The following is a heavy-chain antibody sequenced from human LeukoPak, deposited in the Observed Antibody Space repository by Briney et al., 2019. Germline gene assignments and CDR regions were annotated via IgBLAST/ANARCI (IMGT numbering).Heavy chain of an antibody. CDR3: AGAVAGRPYYYYYMDV. V-gene: IGHV3-21*01. CDR2: ISSSSSYI. J-gene: IGHJ6*03. D-gene: IGHD6-19*01. CDR1: GFTFSSYE. Sequence: GGSLRLSCAASGFTFSSYEMNWVRQAPGKGLEWVSSISSSSSYIYYADSVKGRFTISRDNAKNSLYLQMNSLRAEDTAVYYCAGAVAGRPYYYYYMDVWGKGTTVTVSS.